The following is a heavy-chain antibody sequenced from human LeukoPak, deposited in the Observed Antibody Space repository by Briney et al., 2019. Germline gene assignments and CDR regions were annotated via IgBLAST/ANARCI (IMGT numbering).Heavy chain of an antibody. Sequence: GGSLRLSCVASGFTFSSYAMSWVRQAPGQGLEWVSVISGGGGSTFYADSVKGRFTISRDNPRNTLSLQMNSLRVEDTAVYYCAKDPGYFDWSLRGDYGMDVWGQGTTVSVSS. CDR1: GFTFSSYA. CDR2: ISGGGGST. V-gene: IGHV3-23*01. CDR3: AKDPGYFDWSLRGDYGMDV. J-gene: IGHJ6*02. D-gene: IGHD3-9*01.